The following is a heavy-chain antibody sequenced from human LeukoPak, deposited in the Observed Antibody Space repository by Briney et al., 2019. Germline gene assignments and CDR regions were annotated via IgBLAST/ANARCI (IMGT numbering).Heavy chain of an antibody. CDR3: ARDGGNYSPQDY. J-gene: IGHJ4*02. CDR2: INGDGSMP. Sequence: GGSLRLSCVASGFSFSNYWMHWVRQAPGKGLVWVSCINGDGSMPTYADSVKGRFTISRDNAKNTLSLQMNSLRAGDTGVYYCARDGGNYSPQDYWGQGTLVTVSS. CDR1: GFSFSNYW. V-gene: IGHV3-74*01. D-gene: IGHD1-26*01.